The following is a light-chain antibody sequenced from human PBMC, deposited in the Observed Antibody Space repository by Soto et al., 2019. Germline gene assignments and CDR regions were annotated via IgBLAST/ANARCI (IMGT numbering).Light chain of an antibody. V-gene: IGKV3-15*01. J-gene: IGKJ3*01. CDR3: QQYGRSPFT. CDR1: QTIDTN. CDR2: AAS. Sequence: EIVMTQSPGTLSVSPGERATLSCRASQTIDTNLAWYQQKPGQAPRLLIFAASTRATGIPARFSGSGSGTEFSLTISRLEPEDFAVYYCQQYGRSPFTFGPGTKVDIK.